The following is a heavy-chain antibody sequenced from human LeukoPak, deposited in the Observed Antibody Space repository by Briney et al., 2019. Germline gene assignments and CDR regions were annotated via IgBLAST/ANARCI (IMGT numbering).Heavy chain of an antibody. J-gene: IGHJ6*03. D-gene: IGHD3-22*01. V-gene: IGHV1-69*06. Sequence: ASVKVSCKASGGTFSSYAISWVRQAPGQGLEWMGGIIPIFGTANYAQKFQGRVTITADKSTSTAYMELSSLRSEDTAVYYCARSNVVIPQRYYYYMDVWGKGTTVTVSS. CDR3: ARSNVVIPQRYYYYMDV. CDR2: IIPIFGTA. CDR1: GGTFSSYA.